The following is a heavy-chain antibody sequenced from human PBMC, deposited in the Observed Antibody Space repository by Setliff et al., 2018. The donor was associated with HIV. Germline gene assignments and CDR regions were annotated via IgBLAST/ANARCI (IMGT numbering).Heavy chain of an antibody. Sequence: AASVKVSCKASGDTFTSHAISWVRQAPGRGLEWMGGIIPIFGTPNYAQKFKGRLTITADESTSTVYMELSSLRSEDTAVYYCARDSRDIVVVIAPEPEPYYYYGMDVWGEGTTVTVS. D-gene: IGHD2-15*01. CDR2: IIPIFGTP. CDR3: ARDSRDIVVVIAPEPEPYYYYGMDV. CDR1: GDTFTSHA. V-gene: IGHV1-69*13. J-gene: IGHJ6*02.